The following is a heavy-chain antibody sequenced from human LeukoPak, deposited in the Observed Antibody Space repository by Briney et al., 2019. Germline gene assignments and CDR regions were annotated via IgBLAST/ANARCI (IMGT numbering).Heavy chain of an antibody. CDR2: IHSSGDT. D-gene: IGHD6-19*01. CDR1: GGSVSSYY. CDR3: GRGPIYSSGRPDY. J-gene: IGHJ4*02. Sequence: SETPSLTCTVSGGSVSSYYWSWIRQPPGKGLEWIGYIHSSGDTNYNPSLRNRVTISVDTSNNKFSQKLSSVTAADTTAYYYGRGPIYSSGRPDYWGQGNLVTVSS. V-gene: IGHV4-59*02.